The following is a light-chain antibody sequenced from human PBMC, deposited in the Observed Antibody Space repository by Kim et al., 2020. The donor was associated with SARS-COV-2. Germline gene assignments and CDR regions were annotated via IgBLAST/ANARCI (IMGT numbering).Light chain of an antibody. J-gene: IGKJ2*01. CDR3: LYYNHDPPT. V-gene: IGKV1-16*01. Sequence: DIQVTQSPSSLSASVGDRVTITCRSSHDITNYLVWIQQKPGEAPRSLIYAASTLRGGVSSRFSGSGSGTEFTLTISYLQPEDFATYYCLYYNHDPPTFGQWTKVDI. CDR1: HDITNY. CDR2: AAS.